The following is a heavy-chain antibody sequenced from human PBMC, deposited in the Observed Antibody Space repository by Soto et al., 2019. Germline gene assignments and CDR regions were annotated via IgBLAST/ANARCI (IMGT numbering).Heavy chain of an antibody. Sequence: PSETLSLTCAVSGGSISSGGYSWSWIRQPPGKGLEWIGYIYHSGSTYYNPSLKSRVTISVDRSKNQFSLKLSSVTAADTAVYYCAREGDYGDYRTFDYWGQGTLVTVSS. V-gene: IGHV4-30-2*01. D-gene: IGHD4-17*01. CDR2: IYHSGST. CDR3: AREGDYGDYRTFDY. J-gene: IGHJ4*02. CDR1: GGSISSGGYS.